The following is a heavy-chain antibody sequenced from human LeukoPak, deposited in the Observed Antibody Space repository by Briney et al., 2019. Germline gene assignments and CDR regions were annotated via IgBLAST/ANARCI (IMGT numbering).Heavy chain of an antibody. CDR1: GGSISRYY. CDR3: ALRRRAAVIDP. Sequence: SETLSLTCTVSGGSISRYYWSWLRQAPGKGLEWIGYMYHSGGTNSIHHPSLKSRVTISVDTSKNQFSLKLTSVSAADTAVYFCALRRRAAVIDPWGQGTLVTVSS. J-gene: IGHJ5*02. V-gene: IGHV4-59*01. D-gene: IGHD6-13*01. CDR2: MYHSGGT.